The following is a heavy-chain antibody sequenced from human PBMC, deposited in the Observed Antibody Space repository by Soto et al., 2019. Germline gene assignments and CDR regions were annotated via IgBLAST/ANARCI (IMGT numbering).Heavy chain of an antibody. CDR3: ASVMYYYMDV. V-gene: IGHV1-18*01. J-gene: IGHJ6*03. CDR2: VSTYNGDT. Sequence: ASVKVSCKASGNSFSNYGISWVRQAPGQGLEWMGWVSTYNGDTRYAPKLQGRVTMTTDTSTGTAYMELRNLRSDDTGLYFCASVMYYYMDVWAKGTTVTVSS. CDR1: GNSFSNYG. D-gene: IGHD2-21*01.